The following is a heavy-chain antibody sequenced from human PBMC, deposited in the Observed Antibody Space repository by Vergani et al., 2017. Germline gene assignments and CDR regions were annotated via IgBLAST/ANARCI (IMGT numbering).Heavy chain of an antibody. CDR1: GFSLSTAGVG. D-gene: IGHD3-10*01. J-gene: IGHJ4*02. V-gene: IGHV2-5*01. CDR3: AHVWFGEVFLDY. Sequence: QITLKESGPALVKPPQTLTLTCTFSGFSLSTAGVGVGWIRQPPGKALEWLALIYWNDDKRYSPSLKSRLTITTDTSKNHVVLTMTNMDPVDTATYYCAHVWFGEVFLDYWSQGTLVTVSS. CDR2: IYWNDDK.